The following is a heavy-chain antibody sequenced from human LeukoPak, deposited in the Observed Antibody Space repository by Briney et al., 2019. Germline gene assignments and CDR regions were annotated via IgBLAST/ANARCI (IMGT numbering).Heavy chain of an antibody. Sequence: PGGSLRLSCAASGFTFSSYAMSWVRQAPGKGLEWVSAISGSGGSTSYAESVKGRFTISRDNSKNTLYLQMNCLRAEDMAVYYCAKEMFGWYFDYWGQGTLVTVSS. CDR3: AKEMFGWYFDY. V-gene: IGHV3-23*01. J-gene: IGHJ4*02. CDR2: ISGSGGST. D-gene: IGHD6-19*01. CDR1: GFTFSSYA.